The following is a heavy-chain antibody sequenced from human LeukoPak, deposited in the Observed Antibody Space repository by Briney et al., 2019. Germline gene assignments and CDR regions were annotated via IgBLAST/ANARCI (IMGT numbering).Heavy chain of an antibody. D-gene: IGHD3-3*01. J-gene: IGHJ6*02. CDR2: ISGSGGST. CDR3: AKDSTTSGSYYGMDV. Sequence: PGGSLRLSCAASGFAFNNYVMSWVRQAPGKGLEWVSSISGSGGSTYYTDSVKGRFTISRDNSKNTLYLQMNGLRAEDTAVYYCAKDSTTSGSYYGMDVWGQGTTVTVSS. CDR1: GFAFNNYV. V-gene: IGHV3-23*01.